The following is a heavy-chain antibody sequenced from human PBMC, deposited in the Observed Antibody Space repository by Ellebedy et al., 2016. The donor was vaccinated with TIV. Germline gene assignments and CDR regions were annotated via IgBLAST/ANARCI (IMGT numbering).Heavy chain of an antibody. Sequence: ASVKVSXXASAYTFTTFGLHWVRQAPGQRLEWMGWIDAGNGNTKYSQKFQGRVTITWDTSANTAYVELSSLRSEDTAVYYCARALRCTSTSCYVEYFQYWGQGTLVTVYS. CDR3: ARALRCTSTSCYVEYFQY. CDR2: IDAGNGNT. J-gene: IGHJ1*01. D-gene: IGHD2-2*01. CDR1: AYTFTTFG. V-gene: IGHV1-3*01.